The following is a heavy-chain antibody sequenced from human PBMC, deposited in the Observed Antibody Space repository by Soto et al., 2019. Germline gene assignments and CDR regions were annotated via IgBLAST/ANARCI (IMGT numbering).Heavy chain of an antibody. V-gene: IGHV3-20*01. D-gene: IGHD2-15*01. CDR3: ARVDGYCSGGSCYWSAFDI. Sequence: EVQLVESGGGVVRPGGSLRLSCAASGFTFDDYGMSWVRQAPGKGLEWVSGINWNGGSTGYADSVKGRFTISRDNAKNSLYLQMNSLRAEDTALYHCARVDGYCSGGSCYWSAFDIWGQGTMVTVSS. CDR1: GFTFDDYG. J-gene: IGHJ3*02. CDR2: INWNGGST.